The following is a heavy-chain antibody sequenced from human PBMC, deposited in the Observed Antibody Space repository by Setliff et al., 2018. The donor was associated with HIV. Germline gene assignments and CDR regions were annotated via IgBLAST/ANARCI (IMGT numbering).Heavy chain of an antibody. CDR3: ARGVARQVVIDRWFDP. Sequence: SETLSLTCAVYGGSLTGYFWTWIRQSPGKGLEWVGQVNRDGGAHYNPSLRSRVTISVDTSKNQFSLKLTSMTAADTAIYYCARGVARQVVIDRWFDPWGQGTPVTVSS. J-gene: IGHJ5*02. V-gene: IGHV4-34*01. D-gene: IGHD2-21*01. CDR2: VNRDGGA. CDR1: GGSLTGYF.